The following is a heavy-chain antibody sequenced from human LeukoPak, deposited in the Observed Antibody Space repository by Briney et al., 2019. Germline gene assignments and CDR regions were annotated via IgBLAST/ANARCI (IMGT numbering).Heavy chain of an antibody. V-gene: IGHV3-21*01. CDR1: GFTFSSYS. Sequence: GGSLRLSCAASGFTFSSYSMNWVRQAPGKGLDWVSSISSSSSYIYYADSVKGRFTTSRDNAKNSLYLQMNSLRAEDTAVYYCARDGGRGYAVDYWGQGTLVTVSS. J-gene: IGHJ4*02. D-gene: IGHD5-12*01. CDR3: ARDGGRGYAVDY. CDR2: ISSSSSYI.